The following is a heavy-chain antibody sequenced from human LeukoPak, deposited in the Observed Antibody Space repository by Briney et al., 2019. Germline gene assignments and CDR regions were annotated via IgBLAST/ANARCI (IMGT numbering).Heavy chain of an antibody. D-gene: IGHD3-10*01. Sequence: GGSLRLSCVASEFIFSGYWMSWVRQAPGKGLEWVANIKQGGREEKYVSSVKGRFAISRDDAKSTLYLQMDSLSGDDTAVYYCARDNGGWFDTWGRGTLVTVSS. J-gene: IGHJ5*02. CDR3: ARDNGGWFDT. CDR2: IKQGGREE. CDR1: EFIFSGYW. V-gene: IGHV3-7*03.